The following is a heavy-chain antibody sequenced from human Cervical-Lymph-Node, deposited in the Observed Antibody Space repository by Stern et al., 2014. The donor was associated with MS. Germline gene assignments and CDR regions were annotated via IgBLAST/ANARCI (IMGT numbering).Heavy chain of an antibody. Sequence: EVQLVESGAEVKKPGESLKISCKGSGYTFTNNWIAWVRQMPGKGLECMGIIYPPDSNTRYSPSFQGPVTISVDKYSNPAYLQWSSLTASDSAMYYCARQGCGSTSCHSIDYWGQGTLITVSS. D-gene: IGHD2-2*02. CDR2: IYPPDSNT. J-gene: IGHJ4*02. CDR3: ARQGCGSTSCHSIDY. V-gene: IGHV5-51*01. CDR1: GYTFTNNW.